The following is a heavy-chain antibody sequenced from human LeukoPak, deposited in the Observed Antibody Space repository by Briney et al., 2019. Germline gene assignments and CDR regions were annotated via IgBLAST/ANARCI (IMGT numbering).Heavy chain of an antibody. CDR2: ISAYNGNT. Sequence: ASVKVSCKASGYTFTSYGISWVRQAPGQGLEWMGWISAYNGNTNYAQKLQGRVTMTTDTSTSTAYMELRSLRSDDTAVYYCARDLRDPLYYYYMAVGGKRTTLTVPS. CDR1: GYTFTSYG. V-gene: IGHV1-18*01. J-gene: IGHJ6*03. CDR3: ARDLRDPLYYYYMAV.